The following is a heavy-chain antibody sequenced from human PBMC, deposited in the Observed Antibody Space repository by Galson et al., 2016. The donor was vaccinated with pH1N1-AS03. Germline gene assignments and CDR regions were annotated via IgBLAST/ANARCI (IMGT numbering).Heavy chain of an antibody. CDR2: IKQDGSEK. V-gene: IGHV3-7*03. CDR3: ARDSGYCRSTSCRGDAFDI. Sequence: SLRLSCAASGVTIRNFWMTWVRQAPGKGLEWVANIKQDGSEKYYVDSVKGRFTISRDNAKNSLYLQMNSLRAEDTAVYYCARDSGYCRSTSCRGDAFDIWGQGTMVTVSS. D-gene: IGHD2-2*01. J-gene: IGHJ3*02. CDR1: GVTIRNFW.